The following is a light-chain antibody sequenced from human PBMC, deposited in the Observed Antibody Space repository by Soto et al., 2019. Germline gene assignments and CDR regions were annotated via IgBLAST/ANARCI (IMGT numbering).Light chain of an antibody. Sequence: DIQMTQSPSSLSASVGDSVTIPCRASQSISSYLNWYQQKPGKAPKLLIYAASSLQSGVPSRFSGSGSGTDFTLTISSLQPEDFATYYCQQGYSTPRTFGQGTKVDIK. CDR1: QSISSY. V-gene: IGKV1-39*01. J-gene: IGKJ1*01. CDR3: QQGYSTPRT. CDR2: AAS.